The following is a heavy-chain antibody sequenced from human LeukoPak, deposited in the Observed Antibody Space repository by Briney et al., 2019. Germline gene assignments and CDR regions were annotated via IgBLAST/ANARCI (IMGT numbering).Heavy chain of an antibody. V-gene: IGHV3-53*04. Sequence: GGSLRLSCAASEFSVSANYMSWVRQAPGKGLEWVSVIYSGGSTFYADSVKGRFTISRHNSRNTLYLQMNSLRAEDTAVYYCGYSGYDFPFDYWGQGTLVTASS. D-gene: IGHD5-12*01. CDR2: IYSGGST. CDR1: EFSVSANY. J-gene: IGHJ4*02. CDR3: GYSGYDFPFDY.